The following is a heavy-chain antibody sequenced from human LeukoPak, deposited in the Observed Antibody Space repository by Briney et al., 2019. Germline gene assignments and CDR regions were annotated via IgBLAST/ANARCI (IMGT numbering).Heavy chain of an antibody. V-gene: IGHV3-30-3*01. D-gene: IGHD4-17*01. J-gene: IGHJ4*02. CDR2: ISYDGIKK. CDR3: ATDDEYGDYGLDY. Sequence: GGSLRLSCAASGFIFSSYAMHWVRQAPGKGLEWVAVISYDGIKKYYADSLKGRFTISRDNSKNTLYMQVNSLRAEDTAVYYCATDDEYGDYGLDYWGQGTLVTVAS. CDR1: GFIFSSYA.